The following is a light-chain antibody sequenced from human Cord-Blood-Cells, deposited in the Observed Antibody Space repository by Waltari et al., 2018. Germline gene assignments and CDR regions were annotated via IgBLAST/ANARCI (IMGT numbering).Light chain of an antibody. CDR1: SSNIGAGYD. CDR2: GNS. Sequence: QSVLTQPPSVSGAPGQRVPLSCTGSSSNIGAGYDVHWYQQLPGTAPKLLIYGNSNRPSGVPDRFSGSKSGTSASLAITGLQAEDEADYYCQSYDSSLSGYVFGTGTKVTVL. V-gene: IGLV1-40*01. J-gene: IGLJ1*01. CDR3: QSYDSSLSGYV.